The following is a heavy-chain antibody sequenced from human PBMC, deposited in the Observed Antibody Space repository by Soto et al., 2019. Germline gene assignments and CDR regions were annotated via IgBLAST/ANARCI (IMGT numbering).Heavy chain of an antibody. V-gene: IGHV5-51*01. Sequence: GESLKISCKGSGYSFTSYWIGWVRQMPGKGLEWMGIIYPGDSDTRYSPSFQGQVTISADKSISTAYLQWSSLKASDTAMYYCARSELWSGLSYYYYGMDVWGQGTTVTVSS. CDR1: GYSFTSYW. J-gene: IGHJ6*02. CDR3: ARSELWSGLSYYYYGMDV. D-gene: IGHD3-3*01. CDR2: IYPGDSDT.